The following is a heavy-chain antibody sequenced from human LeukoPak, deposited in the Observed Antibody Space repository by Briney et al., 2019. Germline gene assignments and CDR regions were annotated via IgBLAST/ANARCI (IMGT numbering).Heavy chain of an antibody. Sequence: GGSLRLSCAASGFTFSSYWMSWVRQAPGKGLEWVANIKQDGSEKYYVDSVKGRFTISRDNAKNSLYLQMNSLRAEDTAVYYCSRVLYSGYGWLTAGTFDYWGQGTLVTVSS. CDR3: SRVLYSGYGWLTAGTFDY. V-gene: IGHV3-7*01. J-gene: IGHJ4*02. CDR1: GFTFSSYW. D-gene: IGHD5-12*01. CDR2: IKQDGSEK.